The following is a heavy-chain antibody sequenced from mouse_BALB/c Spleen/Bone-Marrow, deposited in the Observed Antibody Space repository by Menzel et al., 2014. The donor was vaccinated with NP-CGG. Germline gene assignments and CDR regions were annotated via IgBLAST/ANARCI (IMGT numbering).Heavy chain of an antibody. D-gene: IGHD2-4*01. CDR2: ISGGGSYT. Sequence: EGKLMKSGGGLVKSGGSLKLSCAASGFSFNSYGMSWVRQTPEKRLEWVATISGGGSYTFYPDSVKGRFTISRDNAKNNLYLQLSSLRSEDTALYYCARHAYYDQTEVSFVYLSQGTLVTVSA. V-gene: IGHV5-9-2*01. J-gene: IGHJ3*01. CDR1: GFSFNSYG. CDR3: ARHAYYDQTEVSFVY.